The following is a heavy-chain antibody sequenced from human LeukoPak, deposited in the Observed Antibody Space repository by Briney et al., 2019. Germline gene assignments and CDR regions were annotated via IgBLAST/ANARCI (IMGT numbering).Heavy chain of an antibody. Sequence: GASVKVSCKVSGYTLTAFSMHWVRQAPGKGLEWMGGFDSENGETIYAQKFQGRVTITADESTSTAYMELSSLRAEETALYYCARDFQADSSGYYFVGTDAFDIWGQGTMVTVSS. CDR2: FDSENGET. CDR1: GYTLTAFS. CDR3: ARDFQADSSGYYFVGTDAFDI. V-gene: IGHV1-24*01. J-gene: IGHJ3*02. D-gene: IGHD3-22*01.